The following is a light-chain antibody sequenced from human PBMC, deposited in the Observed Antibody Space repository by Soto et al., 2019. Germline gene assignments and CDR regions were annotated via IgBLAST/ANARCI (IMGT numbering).Light chain of an antibody. CDR2: DAS. CDR1: QSVSSY. V-gene: IGKV3-11*01. Sequence: DIVMTQSPATLSVSRLERATLSCRASQSVSSYLAWHQQKPGQAPRLLIYDASNRATGIPARLSDSGSGTDFTLTISSLEPEDFAVYYCQQRSNVITFGQGTRLEIK. CDR3: QQRSNVIT. J-gene: IGKJ5*01.